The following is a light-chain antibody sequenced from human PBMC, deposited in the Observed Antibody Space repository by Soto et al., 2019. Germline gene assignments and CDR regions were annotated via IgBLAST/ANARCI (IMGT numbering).Light chain of an antibody. Sequence: QSALTQPPSVSGAPGQRVTISCTGSRSNIGAGYDVHWYQQLPGTAPKLLIYGNNNRPSGVPDRFSGSRSGTSASLAITGLQAEDEADYYCQSNDSSLSGVVFGGGTKLTVL. CDR2: GNN. CDR3: QSNDSSLSGVV. J-gene: IGLJ2*01. V-gene: IGLV1-40*01. CDR1: RSNIGAGYD.